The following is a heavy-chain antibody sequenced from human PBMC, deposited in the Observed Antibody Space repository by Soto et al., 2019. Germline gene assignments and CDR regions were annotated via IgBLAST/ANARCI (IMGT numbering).Heavy chain of an antibody. CDR1: GGSISSYY. CDR3: AREAVEYYDSSGLDY. D-gene: IGHD3-22*01. Sequence: SETLSLTCTVSGGSISSYYWSWIRQPPGKGLEWIGYIYYSGSTNYNPSLKSRVTISVDTSKNQFSLKLSSVTAADTAVYYCAREAVEYYDSSGLDYWGQGTLVTVAS. V-gene: IGHV4-59*01. J-gene: IGHJ4*02. CDR2: IYYSGST.